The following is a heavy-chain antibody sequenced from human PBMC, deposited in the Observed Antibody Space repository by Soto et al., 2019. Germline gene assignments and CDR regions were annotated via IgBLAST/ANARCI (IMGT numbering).Heavy chain of an antibody. D-gene: IGHD2-8*02. J-gene: IGHJ4*02. V-gene: IGHV3-23*01. Sequence: GWSLRLSCASSGFTFISYAMSWVRQAPGKGLEWVSAISGSGGSTYYADSVKGRFTISRDNSKNTLYLQMNSLRAEDTAVYYCAKGDIVLSYWGQGTLVTVSS. CDR1: GFTFISYA. CDR2: ISGSGGST. CDR3: AKGDIVLSY.